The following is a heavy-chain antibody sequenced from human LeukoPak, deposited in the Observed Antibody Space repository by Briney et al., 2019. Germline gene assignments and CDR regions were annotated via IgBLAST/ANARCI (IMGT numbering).Heavy chain of an antibody. V-gene: IGHV4-34*01. CDR3: ARVVRYFDY. CDR1: GFTFSSYA. Sequence: GSLRLSCAASGFTFSSYAMSWIRQLPGKGLEWIGEINHSGSTNYNPSLKSRVTISVDTSKNQFSLKLSSVTAADAAVYYCARVVRYFDYWGQGTLVTVSS. J-gene: IGHJ4*02. D-gene: IGHD4/OR15-4a*01. CDR2: INHSGST.